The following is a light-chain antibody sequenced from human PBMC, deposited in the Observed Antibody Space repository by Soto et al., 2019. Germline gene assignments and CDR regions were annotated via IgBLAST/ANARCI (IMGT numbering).Light chain of an antibody. J-gene: IGKJ1*01. CDR3: QQYGNWPPWT. Sequence: IVMTQSPDTLAVSPGETVTLSCRASQSLSDNLAWYQQKTGQPPRLLIFRASSRASGIPARFSGGGSGTEFTLTISRLQSEDFAVYYCQQYGNWPPWTCGPGTRVEIK. CDR2: RAS. CDR1: QSLSDN. V-gene: IGKV3-15*01.